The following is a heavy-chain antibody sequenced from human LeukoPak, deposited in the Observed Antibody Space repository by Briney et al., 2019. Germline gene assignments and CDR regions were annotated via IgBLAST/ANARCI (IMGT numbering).Heavy chain of an antibody. D-gene: IGHD3-10*01. J-gene: IGHJ4*02. CDR3: ARVSGTTSGYYFDY. CDR1: GGSISSYY. V-gene: IGHV4-59*12. CDR2: IYYSGST. Sequence: SETLSLTCTVSGGSISSYYWSWIRQPPGKGLEWIGYIYYSGSTNYNPSLKSRVTMSVDTSKNQFSLKLSSVTAADTAVYYCARVSGTTSGYYFDYWGQGTLVTVSS.